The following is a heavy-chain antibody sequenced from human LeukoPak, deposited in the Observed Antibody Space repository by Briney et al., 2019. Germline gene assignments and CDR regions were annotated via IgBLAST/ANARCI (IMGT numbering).Heavy chain of an antibody. J-gene: IGHJ4*02. CDR1: GXTFSSYG. D-gene: IGHD4-17*01. CDR3: ARDAGSYGDYLYYFDY. V-gene: IGHV3-33*01. CDR2: IWYDGSNK. Sequence: GRSLRLSCAASGXTFSSYGMHWVRQAPGKGLEWVAVIWYDGSNKYYADSVKGRFTISRDNSKNTLYLQMNSLRAEDTAVYYCARDAGSYGDYLYYFDYWGQGTLVTVSS.